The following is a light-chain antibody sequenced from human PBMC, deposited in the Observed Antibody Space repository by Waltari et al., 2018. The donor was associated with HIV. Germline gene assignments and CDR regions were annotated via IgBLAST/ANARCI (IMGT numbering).Light chain of an antibody. J-gene: IGLJ2*01. Sequence: QSVLTHPPSVSAAPGQNVILSCSGSSSNIGKNSVSWYQQLPGTAPKLLIYDNNKRPSGIPDRFSGSKSGTSATLVIIGLQTGDEADYYCGAWDSSLNDDGVFGGGTKLTVL. V-gene: IGLV1-51*01. CDR2: DNN. CDR3: GAWDSSLNDDGV. CDR1: SSNIGKNS.